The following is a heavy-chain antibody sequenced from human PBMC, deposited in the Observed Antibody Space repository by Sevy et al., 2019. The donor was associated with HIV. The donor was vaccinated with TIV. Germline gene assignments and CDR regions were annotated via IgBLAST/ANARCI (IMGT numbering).Heavy chain of an antibody. Sequence: GGSLRLSCSASGFTFGDYAMSWFRQAPGKGLEWVAFIRSKAYGGTTEYAASVKGRFTISRDDSRSIAYLQMSSLKIEDTAMFYCTLYNNHRGFDPWGQGTLVTVS. V-gene: IGHV3-49*03. D-gene: IGHD1-1*01. CDR3: TLYNNHRGFDP. CDR1: GFTFGDYA. J-gene: IGHJ5*02. CDR2: IRSKAYGGTT.